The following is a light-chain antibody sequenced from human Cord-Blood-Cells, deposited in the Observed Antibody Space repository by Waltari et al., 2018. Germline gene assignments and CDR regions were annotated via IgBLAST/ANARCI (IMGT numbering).Light chain of an antibody. CDR2: AAS. Sequence: MQMTQYPSSLSSSVGARVTITCRASHSISSYLNWYQQKPGKAPKLLIYAASSLQSGVPSRFSGSGSGTDFTLTISSLQPEDFATYYCQQSYSTPPFTFGPGTKVDIK. V-gene: IGKV1-39*01. CDR3: QQSYSTPPFT. J-gene: IGKJ3*01. CDR1: HSISSY.